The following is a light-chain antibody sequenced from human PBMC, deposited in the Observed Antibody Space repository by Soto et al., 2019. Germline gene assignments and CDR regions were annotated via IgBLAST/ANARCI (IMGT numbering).Light chain of an antibody. CDR3: QQYFEWSPMT. V-gene: IGKV3-15*01. CDR2: GAS. CDR1: ETVATN. J-gene: IGKJ1*01. Sequence: EVVMTRYPATLSVSPGERATLSCRSIETVATNLAWYQQKPGQAPRLLISGASTRAAGISDRFRGSGSGTEFTITISSLRSEDSAIYYCQQYFEWSPMTFGQGTKVDIK.